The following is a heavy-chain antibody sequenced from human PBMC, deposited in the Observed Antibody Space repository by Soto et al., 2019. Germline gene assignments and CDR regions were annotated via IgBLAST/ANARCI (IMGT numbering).Heavy chain of an antibody. J-gene: IGHJ4*02. Sequence: QVQLQQWGAGQLKPSETLSLTCAVYGVSFRGYYWSWIRQSPGKGLEWIGDINHSGTTHYNPSHKSLGTISLDTSKNQFSLRLTSVTAADKATYFCARRGSWSQPSEDWGQGTLVTVSS. D-gene: IGHD2-15*01. V-gene: IGHV4-34*01. CDR1: GVSFRGYY. CDR2: INHSGTT. CDR3: ARRGSWSQPSED.